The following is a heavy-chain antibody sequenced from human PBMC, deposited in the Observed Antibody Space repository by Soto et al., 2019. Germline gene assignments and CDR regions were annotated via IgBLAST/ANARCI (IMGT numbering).Heavy chain of an antibody. D-gene: IGHD2-15*01. CDR1: GGSISSGGYS. CDR2: IYHSGST. V-gene: IGHV4-30-2*01. J-gene: IGHJ5*02. CDR3: ARARVVAAHYAWFDP. Sequence: QLQLQESGSGLVKPSQTLSLTCAVSGGSISSGGYSWSWIRQPPGKGLEWIGYIYHSGSTYYNPSLKSRVTISVDRSKNQFSLKLSSVTAADTAVYYCARARVVAAHYAWFDPWGQGTLVTVSS.